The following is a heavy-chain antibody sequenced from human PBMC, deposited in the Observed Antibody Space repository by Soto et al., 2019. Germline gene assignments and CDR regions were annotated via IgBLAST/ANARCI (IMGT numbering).Heavy chain of an antibody. CDR2: TYYRSKWYN. CDR3: ARAYAQQKYYYYYYGMDL. Sequence: SQTLSLTCAISGDSVSSNSAAWNWIRQSPSRGLEWLGRTYYRSKWYNDYAVSVKSRITINPDTSKNQFSLQLNSVTPEDTAVYYCARAYAQQKYYYYYYGMDLCGRGTTVTVSS. V-gene: IGHV6-1*01. CDR1: GDSVSSNSAA. J-gene: IGHJ6*02. D-gene: IGHD6-13*01.